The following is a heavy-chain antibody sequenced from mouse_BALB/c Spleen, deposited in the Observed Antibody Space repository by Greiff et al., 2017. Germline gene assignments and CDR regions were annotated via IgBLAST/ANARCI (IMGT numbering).Heavy chain of an antibody. CDR2: ISSGGST. V-gene: IGHV5-6-5*01. Sequence: EVKLMESGGGLVKPGGSLKLSCAASGFTFSSYAMSWVRQTPEKRLEWVASISSGGSTYYPDSVKGRFTISRDNARNILYLQMSSLRSEDTAMYYCARVNYGNFYAMDYWGQGTSVTVSS. J-gene: IGHJ4*01. D-gene: IGHD2-1*01. CDR1: GFTFSSYA. CDR3: ARVNYGNFYAMDY.